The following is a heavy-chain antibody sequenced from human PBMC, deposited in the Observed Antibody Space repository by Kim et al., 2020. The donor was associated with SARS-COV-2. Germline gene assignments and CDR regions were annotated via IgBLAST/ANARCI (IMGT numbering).Heavy chain of an antibody. CDR2: IKSKTDGGTT. CDR1: GFTFSNAW. V-gene: IGHV3-15*01. CDR3: TTVGPYSSSSAGYYYYYYGMDV. J-gene: IGHJ6*02. D-gene: IGHD6-6*01. Sequence: GGSLRLSCAASGFTFSNAWMSWVRQAPGKGLEWVGRIKSKTDGGTTDYAATVKGRFTISRDDSKNTLYLQMNSLKTEDTAVYYCTTVGPYSSSSAGYYYYYYGMDVWGQGTTVTVSS.